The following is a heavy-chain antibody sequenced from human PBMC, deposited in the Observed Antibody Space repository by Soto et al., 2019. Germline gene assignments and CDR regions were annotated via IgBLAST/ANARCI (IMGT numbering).Heavy chain of an antibody. CDR2: INHSGST. V-gene: IGHV4-34*01. J-gene: IGHJ6*03. Sequence: QVQLQQWGAGLLKPSETLSLTCAVYGGSFSGYYWSWIRQPPGKGLEWIGEINHSGSTNYNPSLKSRGTISVDTSENQFSLELSSVTASDTAVYYCARGMSQELRDFDWLSSPLYYYYYYTDVWGKGTTVTVSS. CDR3: ARGMSQELRDFDWLSSPLYYYYYYTDV. CDR1: GGSFSGYY. D-gene: IGHD3-9*01.